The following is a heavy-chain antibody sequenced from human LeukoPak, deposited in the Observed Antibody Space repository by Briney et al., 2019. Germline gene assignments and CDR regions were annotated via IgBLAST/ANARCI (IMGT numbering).Heavy chain of an antibody. CDR1: GFTFSSYA. CDR3: ARDQGSTSCFDY. J-gene: IGHJ4*02. Sequence: GGSLRLSCAASGFTFSSYAMHWVRQAPGKGLEWVAVISYDGSNKYYADSVKGRFTISRDNSKNTLYLQMNSLRAEDTAVYYCARDQGSTSCFDYWGQGTLVTVSS. CDR2: ISYDGSNK. V-gene: IGHV3-30-3*01. D-gene: IGHD2-2*01.